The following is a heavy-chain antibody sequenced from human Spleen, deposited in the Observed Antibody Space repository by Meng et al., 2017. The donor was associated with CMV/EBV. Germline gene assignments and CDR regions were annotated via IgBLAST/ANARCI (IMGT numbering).Heavy chain of an antibody. V-gene: IGHV3-23*01. CDR2: ISGSGGNK. CDR1: GFTFSSYA. CDR3: AKEVVPAAMGYYFDQ. Sequence: GSLKISCAASGFTFSSYAMSWVRQAPGKGLEWVSAISGSGGNKQYADSVKGRVTISRDIPKNTLFLQMNSLRAEDTAVYYCAKEVVPAAMGYYFDQWGQGTLVTVSS. J-gene: IGHJ4*02. D-gene: IGHD2-2*01.